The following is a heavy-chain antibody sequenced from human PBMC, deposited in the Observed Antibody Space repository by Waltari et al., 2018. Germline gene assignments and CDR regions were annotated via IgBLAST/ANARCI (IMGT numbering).Heavy chain of an antibody. CDR2: ISYAGTT. CDR3: ATYIGASVGTAAFDV. J-gene: IGHJ3*01. Sequence: GWIPQPPGQGLEWIGTISYAGTTYTNPSLRSRLTMSRDTSKNQLSLTLGSTTAADTAVYYCATYIGASVGTAAFDVWGQGTMVTVSS. V-gene: IGHV4-39*01. D-gene: IGHD5-12*01.